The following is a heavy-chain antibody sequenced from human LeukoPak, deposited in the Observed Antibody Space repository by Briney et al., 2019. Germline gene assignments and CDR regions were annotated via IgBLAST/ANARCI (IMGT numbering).Heavy chain of an antibody. D-gene: IGHD1/OR15-1a*01. CDR3: AKDLSWNTADR. V-gene: IGHV3-74*01. CDR2: INPDGTII. J-gene: IGHJ5*02. Sequence: PGGSLRLSCVVSGFTCSNYWMHWVRQVPGKGPVWVSRINPDGTIIDYADFVRGRFTISRDNAKNLLYLQMNGLRADDTALYYCAKDLSWNTADRWGQGTLVTVSS. CDR1: GFTCSNYW.